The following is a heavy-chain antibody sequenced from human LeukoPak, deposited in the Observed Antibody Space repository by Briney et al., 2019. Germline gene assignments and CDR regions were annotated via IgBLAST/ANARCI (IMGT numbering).Heavy chain of an antibody. CDR1: GFTVSSNY. J-gene: IGHJ4*02. Sequence: GGSLRLSCAASGFTVSSNYMSWVRQAPGKGLEWVSVIYSGGSTYYAVSVKGRFTISRDNSKNTLYLQMNSLRAEDTAVYYCVGSAPIVVATAAFDCWGQGTLVTVSS. CDR2: IYSGGST. D-gene: IGHD2-21*02. V-gene: IGHV3-66*01. CDR3: VGSAPIVVATAAFDC.